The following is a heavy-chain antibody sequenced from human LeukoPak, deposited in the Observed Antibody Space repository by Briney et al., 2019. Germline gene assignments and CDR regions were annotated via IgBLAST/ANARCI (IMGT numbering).Heavy chain of an antibody. Sequence: GGSLRLSCAASGFPFSSYWMSWVRQAPGKGLEWVANIKPDGSEKSYVDSVKGRFTISRDNAKNSLYLQMNSLRAEDTAVYYCARGGIYPYYWGQGTLVTVSS. D-gene: IGHD1-26*01. J-gene: IGHJ4*02. CDR2: IKPDGSEK. CDR3: ARGGIYPYY. CDR1: GFPFSSYW. V-gene: IGHV3-7*05.